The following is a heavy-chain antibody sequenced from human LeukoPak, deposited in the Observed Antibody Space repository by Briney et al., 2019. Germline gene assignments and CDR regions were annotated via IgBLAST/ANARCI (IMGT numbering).Heavy chain of an antibody. CDR2: IIPIFGTA. Sequence: SVKVSCKASGGTFSSYAISWVRQAPGQGLEWMGGIIPIFGTANYAQKFQGRVTITADKSTSTAYMELSSLRSEDTAVYYCARSSPIVVVPAGQEGNWFDPWGQGTLVTVSS. V-gene: IGHV1-69*06. CDR1: GGTFSSYA. CDR3: ARSSPIVVVPAGQEGNWFDP. D-gene: IGHD2-2*01. J-gene: IGHJ5*02.